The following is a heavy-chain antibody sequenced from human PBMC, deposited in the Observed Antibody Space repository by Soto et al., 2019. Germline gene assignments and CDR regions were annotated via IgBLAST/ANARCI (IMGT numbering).Heavy chain of an antibody. CDR2: INHSGST. D-gene: IGHD6-13*01. V-gene: IGHV4-34*01. CDR1: VGSFCDYY. Sequence: SETLSLTSAVYVGSFCDYYWTWIRQSPGKGLEWSGEINHSGSTNYNPSLKSRVTMSVDTSKNQFSLKLSSLTAADTSVYYCGRGVANRAAAAANWFDPWGQGTLVTVSS. CDR3: GRGVANRAAAAANWFDP. J-gene: IGHJ5*02.